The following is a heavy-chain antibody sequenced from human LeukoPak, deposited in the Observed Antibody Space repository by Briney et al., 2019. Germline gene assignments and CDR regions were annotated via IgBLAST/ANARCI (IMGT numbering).Heavy chain of an antibody. CDR3: ARDRVGQQLVGRKYYYNYMDV. V-gene: IGHV4-59*01. J-gene: IGHJ6*03. Sequence: PSETLSLTCTVSGVSISSYYRSWIRQPPGKGLEGIGYIYYSGSTNYNPSLKSRVTISVDTSKNQFSLKLSSVTAADTAVYYCARDRVGQQLVGRKYYYNYMDVWGKGTTVTISS. CDR2: IYYSGST. CDR1: GVSISSYY. D-gene: IGHD6-13*01.